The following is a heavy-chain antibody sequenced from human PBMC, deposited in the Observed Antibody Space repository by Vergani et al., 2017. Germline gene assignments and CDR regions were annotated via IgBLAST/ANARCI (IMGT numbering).Heavy chain of an antibody. J-gene: IGHJ4*02. D-gene: IGHD6-25*01. CDR3: ARRMSAAVHSLDY. CDR1: GFSFPGYA. Sequence: EVKLVESGGGLVQPGGSLRLSCEASGFSFPGYAMSWVRQAPGKGLEWVSSVSGSSATPYYADSVKGRFIISRDNSKNTLYLQMNSLRAEDTAVYYCARRMSAAVHSLDYWGQGTLVTVSS. V-gene: IGHV3-23*04. CDR2: VSGSSATP.